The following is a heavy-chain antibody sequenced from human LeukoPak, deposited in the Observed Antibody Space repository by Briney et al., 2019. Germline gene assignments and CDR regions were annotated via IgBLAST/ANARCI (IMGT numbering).Heavy chain of an antibody. Sequence: GGFLRLSCAASGFTVSSNYMSWVRQAPGKGLEWVSVIYSGGSTYYADSVKGRFTISRDNSKNTLYLQMNSLRAEDTAVYYCAGYSGYDFSDYWGQGTLVTVSS. CDR1: GFTVSSNY. CDR3: AGYSGYDFSDY. J-gene: IGHJ4*02. D-gene: IGHD5-12*01. CDR2: IYSGGST. V-gene: IGHV3-53*01.